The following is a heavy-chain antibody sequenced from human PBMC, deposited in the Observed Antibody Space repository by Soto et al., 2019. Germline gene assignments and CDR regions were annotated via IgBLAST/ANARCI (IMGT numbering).Heavy chain of an antibody. CDR2: INHSGNT. CDR1: GGSFSGYY. Sequence: QVQLQQWGAGLLKPSETLSLTCAVYGGSFSGYYWSWIRQPPGKGLECIGEINHSGNTNYNPSRKGRVTISVEPSKNQFSLKLSSVTAADTAVYYCARRGDYYDSSGDTFDIWGQGTMVTVSS. J-gene: IGHJ3*02. V-gene: IGHV4-34*01. D-gene: IGHD3-22*01. CDR3: ARRGDYYDSSGDTFDI.